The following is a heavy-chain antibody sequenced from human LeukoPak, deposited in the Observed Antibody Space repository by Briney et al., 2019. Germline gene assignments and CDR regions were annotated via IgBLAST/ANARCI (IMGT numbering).Heavy chain of an antibody. V-gene: IGHV3-64*01. CDR3: AREDPPGTTDY. CDR2: IGSNGGST. Sequence: VGSLRLSCAASGFTLSIYTMHCVRQAPGKGLESVSAIGSNGGSTYYANSVRGRFTNSRDNSKNTLYLQMGSLRAEDTAVYYCAREDPPGTTDYCGQGTLVTVSS. J-gene: IGHJ4*02. D-gene: IGHD1-1*01. CDR1: GFTLSIYT.